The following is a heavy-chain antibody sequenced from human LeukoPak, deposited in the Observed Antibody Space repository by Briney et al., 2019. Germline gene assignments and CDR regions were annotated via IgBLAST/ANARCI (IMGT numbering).Heavy chain of an antibody. J-gene: IGHJ3*02. D-gene: IGHD6-19*01. CDR3: TRVYSSAYGSFDI. CDR1: GLTFSGSD. Sequence: GGSLRLSCTASGLTFSGSDIHWVRQASGKGLEWVGRIRSKTNNYATAYAVSVRGRFTISRDDSKNTAYLQMNSLKTEDTAIYYCTRVYSSAYGSFDIWGQGTIVTVSS. V-gene: IGHV3-73*01. CDR2: IRSKTNNYAT.